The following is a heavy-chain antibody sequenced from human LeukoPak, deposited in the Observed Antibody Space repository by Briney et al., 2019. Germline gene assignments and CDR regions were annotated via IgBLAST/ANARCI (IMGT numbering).Heavy chain of an antibody. V-gene: IGHV3-23*01. CDR2: ISATGHTT. Sequence: PGGSLRLSCAVSGITFSNYAMSWVRQAPGKGLEWVSVISATGHTTYYADSVKGRFTISRDNSKNTLYLQMNSLRAEDTAVYYCARGLHYYYYGMDVWGQGTTVTVSS. D-gene: IGHD3-10*01. CDR3: ARGLHYYYYGMDV. CDR1: GITFSNYA. J-gene: IGHJ6*02.